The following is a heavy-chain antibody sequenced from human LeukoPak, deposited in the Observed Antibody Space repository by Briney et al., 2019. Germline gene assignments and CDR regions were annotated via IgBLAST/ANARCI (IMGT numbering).Heavy chain of an antibody. V-gene: IGHV4-34*01. CDR2: INHSGST. CDR1: GGSFSGYY. J-gene: IGHJ6*02. Sequence: SETLSLTCAVYGGSFSGYYWSWIRQPPGKGLEWIGEINHSGSTNYNPSLKSRVTISVDTSKYQFSLKLSSVTAADTAVYYCARKGSRGSGSYYRKPPYYYYGMDVWGQGTTVTVSS. CDR3: ARKGSRGSGSYYRKPPYYYYGMDV. D-gene: IGHD3-10*01.